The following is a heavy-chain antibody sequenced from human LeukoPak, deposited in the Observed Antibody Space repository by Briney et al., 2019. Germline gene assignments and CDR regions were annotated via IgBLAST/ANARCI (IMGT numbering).Heavy chain of an antibody. Sequence: SETLSLTCTVSGGSISSSSYYWGWIRQPPGKGLEWIGSIYYSGSTNYNPSLKSRVTISVDTSKNQFSLKLSSVTAADTAVYYCARSFYDSSGYSRNFDYWGQGTLVTVSS. CDR3: ARSFYDSSGYSRNFDY. V-gene: IGHV4-39*07. D-gene: IGHD3-22*01. CDR2: IYYSGST. J-gene: IGHJ4*02. CDR1: GGSISSSSYY.